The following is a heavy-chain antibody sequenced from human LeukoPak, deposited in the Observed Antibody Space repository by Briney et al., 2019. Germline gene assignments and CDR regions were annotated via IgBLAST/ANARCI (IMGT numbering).Heavy chain of an antibody. CDR1: GGSISSYY. CDR3: ASDSSGWLPSGYYYYGMDV. CDR2: IYYSGST. D-gene: IGHD6-19*01. V-gene: IGHV4-59*08. Sequence: SETLSLTCTVSGGSISSYYWSWIRQPPGKGLEWIGYIYYSGSTNYNPSLKSRVTISVDTSKNQFSLKLSSVTAADTAVYYCASDSSGWLPSGYYYYGMDVWGQGTTVTVSS. J-gene: IGHJ6*02.